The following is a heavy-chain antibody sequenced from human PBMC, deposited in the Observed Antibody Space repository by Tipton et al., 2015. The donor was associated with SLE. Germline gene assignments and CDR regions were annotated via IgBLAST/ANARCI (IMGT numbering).Heavy chain of an antibody. J-gene: IGHJ4*02. CDR3: ARVAPAEVFDY. CDR2: IIHSGVT. D-gene: IGHD2-2*01. CDR1: GESFNGYF. V-gene: IGHV4-34*12. Sequence: LSLTCAVYGESFNGYFWTWIRQPPGKGLEWIAEIIHSGVTNYNPSLRSRVTISVDMSKNQVSLKLSSVTAADTAVYYCARVAPAEVFDYWGQGTLVTASS.